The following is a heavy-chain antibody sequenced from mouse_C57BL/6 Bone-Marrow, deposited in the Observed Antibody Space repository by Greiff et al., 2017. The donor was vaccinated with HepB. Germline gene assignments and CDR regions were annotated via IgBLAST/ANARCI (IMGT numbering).Heavy chain of an antibody. Sequence: EVKLMESGGGLVKPGGSLKLSCAASGFTFSDYGMHWVRQAPEKGLEWVAYISSGSSTIYYADTVKGRFTISRDNAKNTLFLQMTSLRSEDTAMYYCASLVAHYAMDYWGQGTSVTVSS. J-gene: IGHJ4*01. CDR3: ASLVAHYAMDY. V-gene: IGHV5-17*01. D-gene: IGHD1-1*01. CDR1: GFTFSDYG. CDR2: ISSGSSTI.